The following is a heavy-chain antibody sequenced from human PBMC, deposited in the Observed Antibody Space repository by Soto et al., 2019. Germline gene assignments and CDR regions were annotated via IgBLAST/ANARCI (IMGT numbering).Heavy chain of an antibody. CDR2: IYYSGST. CDR1: GGSISSYY. V-gene: IGHV4-59*01. CDR3: EKDRDSSSWTPYFDY. J-gene: IGHJ4*02. Sequence: SETLSLTCTVSGGSISSYYWSWIRQPPGKGLEWIGYIYYSGSTNYNPSLKSRVTISVDTSKNQFSLKLSSVTAADTAIYYCEKDRDSSSWTPYFDYWGQGTQVTVSS. D-gene: IGHD6-13*01.